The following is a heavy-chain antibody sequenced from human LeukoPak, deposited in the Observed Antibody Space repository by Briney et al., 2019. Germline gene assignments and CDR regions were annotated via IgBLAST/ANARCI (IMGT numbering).Heavy chain of an antibody. CDR1: GFTFSRYG. CDR2: IWYDGSNK. J-gene: IGHJ3*02. D-gene: IGHD3-22*01. V-gene: IGHV3-33*01. Sequence: GRSLRLSCAASGFTFSRYGMHRVRQAPGKGLEWVAVIWYDGSNKYYAESVKGRFTISRDNSKNTLHLQVNSLRAEDTAVYYCARDPPMYYYDEPGSRDAFDIWGQGTMVTVSS. CDR3: ARDPPMYYYDEPGSRDAFDI.